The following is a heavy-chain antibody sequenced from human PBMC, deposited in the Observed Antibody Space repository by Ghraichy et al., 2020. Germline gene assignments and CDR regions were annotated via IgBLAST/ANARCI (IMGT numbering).Heavy chain of an antibody. CDR3: ARDGASSSSWYNWFDP. Sequence: ASVKVSCKASGYTFTSYAMHWVRQAPGQRLEWMGWINAGNGNTKYSQKFQGRVTITRDTSASTAYMELSSLRSEDTAVYYCARDGASSSSWYNWFDPWGQGSLVTVSS. D-gene: IGHD6-13*01. J-gene: IGHJ5*02. CDR2: INAGNGNT. V-gene: IGHV1-3*01. CDR1: GYTFTSYA.